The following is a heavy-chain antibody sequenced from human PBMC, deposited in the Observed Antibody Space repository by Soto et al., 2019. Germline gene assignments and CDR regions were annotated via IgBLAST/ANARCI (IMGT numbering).Heavy chain of an antibody. D-gene: IGHD2-21*02. V-gene: IGHV1-18*01. CDR2: ISAYNGNT. Sequence: GSSVKVSCKASGYTFTSYGISWVRQAPGQGLEWMGWISAYNGNTNYAQKLQGRVTMTTDTSTSTAYMELSSLRSEDTAAYYCSRDPKVTPEMGVWGRGTTDTGSS. CDR1: GYTFTSYG. CDR3: SRDPKVTPEMGV. J-gene: IGHJ6*01.